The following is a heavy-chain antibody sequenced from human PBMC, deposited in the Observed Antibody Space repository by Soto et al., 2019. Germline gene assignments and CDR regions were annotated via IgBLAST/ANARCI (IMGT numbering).Heavy chain of an antibody. Sequence: QVQLVQSGAEVKKPGASVKVSCKASGYTFTSYYMHWVRQAPGQGLEWMGIINPSGGSTSYAQKCQGRVTMTRDTSTSTVYMELSSLRSEDTAVYYCARGGDGYNSAGPGYGMDVWGQGTTVTVSS. D-gene: IGHD5-12*01. J-gene: IGHJ6*02. CDR1: GYTFTSYY. CDR3: ARGGDGYNSAGPGYGMDV. V-gene: IGHV1-46*01. CDR2: INPSGGST.